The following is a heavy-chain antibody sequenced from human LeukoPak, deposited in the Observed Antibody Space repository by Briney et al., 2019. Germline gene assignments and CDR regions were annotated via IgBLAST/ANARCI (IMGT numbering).Heavy chain of an antibody. J-gene: IGHJ3*02. CDR1: GFTFSSYS. Sequence: GGSLRLSCAASGFTFSSYSMNWVRQAPGKGLEWVSSISSSSSYIYYADSVKGRFTISRDNAKNSLDLQMNSLRAEDTAVYYCARAAPSPGVDAFDIWGQGTMVTVSS. D-gene: IGHD3-10*01. V-gene: IGHV3-21*01. CDR3: ARAAPSPGVDAFDI. CDR2: ISSSSSYI.